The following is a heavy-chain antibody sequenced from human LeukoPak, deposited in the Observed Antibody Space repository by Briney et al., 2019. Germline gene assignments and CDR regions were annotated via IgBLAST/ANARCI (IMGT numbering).Heavy chain of an antibody. V-gene: IGHV3-48*04. D-gene: IGHD4-17*01. J-gene: IGHJ4*02. CDR2: INGRGGII. CDR3: ARERMTTGFDY. CDR1: GFSFSNYY. Sequence: PGGSLRISCKASGFSFSNYYMNWVRQAPGKGLEWLSHINGRGGIINYADSVKGRFTISRDNARNSLDLHMSSLGAEDTAVYYCARERMTTGFDYWGQGTLVTVSS.